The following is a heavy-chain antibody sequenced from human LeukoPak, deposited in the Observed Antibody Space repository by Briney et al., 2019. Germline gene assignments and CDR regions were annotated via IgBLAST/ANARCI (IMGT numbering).Heavy chain of an antibody. V-gene: IGHV3-23*01. J-gene: IGHJ5*02. CDR2: FTGGGSI. Sequence: GGSLRLSCAASGFTFSTYAMSWVRQAPGKGLDWVSTFTGGGSIFYADSVKGRFTISRDNSKNTLYLQMNSLSAEDTAIYYCSRQSVTAARVDWFDPWGQGTLVTVSS. CDR3: SRQSVTAARVDWFDP. D-gene: IGHD2-2*01. CDR1: GFTFSTYA.